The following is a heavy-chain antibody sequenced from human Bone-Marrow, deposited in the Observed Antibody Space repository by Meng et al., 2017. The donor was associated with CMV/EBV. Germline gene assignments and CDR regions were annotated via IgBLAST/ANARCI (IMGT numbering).Heavy chain of an antibody. D-gene: IGHD4-17*01. CDR3: ARGDGDYGYD. J-gene: IGHJ4*02. CDR2: IYYSGST. V-gene: IGHV4-59*01. CDR1: GGSISSYY. Sequence: SETLSLTCTVSGGSISSYYWSWIRQPPGKGLEWIGYIYYSGSTNYNPSLKSRVTISVDTSKNQFSLKLSSVTAADTAVYYCARGDGDYGYDWGQGKLVNVAS.